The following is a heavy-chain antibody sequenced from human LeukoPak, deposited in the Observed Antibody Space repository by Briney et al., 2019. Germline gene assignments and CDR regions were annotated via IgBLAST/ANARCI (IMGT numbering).Heavy chain of an antibody. D-gene: IGHD2-15*01. V-gene: IGHV3-7*01. J-gene: IGHJ1*01. CDR3: ASPFPYCGGGTCAL. CDR2: KKHAGSIK. CDR1: GLAFKNYW. Sequence: PGGSLRLSCLVTGLAFKNYWMTWVRQAPGKGLEWVANKKHAGSIKNYVESVRGRSTISRDNTKNSLYLQVDKLRGDDTAVYYCASPFPYCGGGTCALGGQGTLVTVSS.